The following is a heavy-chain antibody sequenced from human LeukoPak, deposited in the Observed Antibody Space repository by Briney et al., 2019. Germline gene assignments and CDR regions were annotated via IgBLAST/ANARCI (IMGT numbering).Heavy chain of an antibody. D-gene: IGHD3-22*01. J-gene: IGHJ6*02. Sequence: GGSLRLSCAASGFTFNDYYMNWVRQAPGKGLEWVSSISSSSSYIYYADSVKGRFTISRDNAKNSLYLQMNSLRAEDTAVYYCASADYYDSSGYFIPHYYYGMDVWGQGTTVTVSS. CDR1: GFTFNDYY. CDR2: ISSSSSYI. CDR3: ASADYYDSSGYFIPHYYYGMDV. V-gene: IGHV3-21*01.